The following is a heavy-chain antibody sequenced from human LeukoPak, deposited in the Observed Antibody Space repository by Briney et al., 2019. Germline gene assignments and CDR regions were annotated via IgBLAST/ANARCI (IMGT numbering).Heavy chain of an antibody. D-gene: IGHD1-26*01. CDR1: GNSVTSYY. V-gene: IGHV4-59*08. J-gene: IGHJ4*02. Sequence: SETLSLTCSVSGNSVTSYYWSWIQQPPGKGLEWVGYGDHFGGAIYNPSLKSRVTISVDTSNNQFSLTLTSVTAADTAVYHCARLSDLYNGTYLLDSWSQGTLVTVSS. CDR2: GDHFGGA. CDR3: ARLSDLYNGTYLLDS.